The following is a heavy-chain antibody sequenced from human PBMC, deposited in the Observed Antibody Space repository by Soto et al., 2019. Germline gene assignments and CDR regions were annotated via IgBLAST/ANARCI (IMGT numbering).Heavy chain of an antibody. CDR3: TREGS. V-gene: IGHV3-48*02. CDR2: IDGGSSAI. J-gene: IGHJ4*02. Sequence: GGSLRLSCAASGFIFIEYSMNWVRQFPGKGLEWIAYIDGGSSAIHYTDSVKGRFTISRDNARNSLYLQMNSLRDEDTAVYYCTREGSWGRGTQVTVSS. CDR1: GFIFIEYS.